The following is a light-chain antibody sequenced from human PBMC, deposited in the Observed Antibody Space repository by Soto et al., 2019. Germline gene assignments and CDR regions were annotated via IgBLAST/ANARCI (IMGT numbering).Light chain of an antibody. CDR3: QQYYSYWT. Sequence: DIQRTQSPSTLSASVGDRVTITCRASQSISSWLAWYQHKPAKAPKLLIHKASSLESGVPSRFSGSGSGTEFTRTISSLHPDDFATYYCQQYYSYWTFGQGTKLEI. J-gene: IGKJ1*01. CDR2: KAS. CDR1: QSISSW. V-gene: IGKV1-5*03.